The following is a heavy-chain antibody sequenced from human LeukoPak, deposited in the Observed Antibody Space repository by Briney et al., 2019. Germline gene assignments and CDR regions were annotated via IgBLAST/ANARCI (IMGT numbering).Heavy chain of an antibody. J-gene: IGHJ4*02. CDR3: ARNWELPTPPDY. CDR1: GLTVSSNF. Sequence: GGSLRLSCAATGLTVSSNFMSWVRQAPGKGLEWVSVIYGGGSTYYADSVKGRFTISRDTPKNTLYLQMNSLRAEDTAVYYCARNWELPTPPDYWGQGTLVTVSS. CDR2: IYGGGST. D-gene: IGHD1-26*01. V-gene: IGHV3-53*01.